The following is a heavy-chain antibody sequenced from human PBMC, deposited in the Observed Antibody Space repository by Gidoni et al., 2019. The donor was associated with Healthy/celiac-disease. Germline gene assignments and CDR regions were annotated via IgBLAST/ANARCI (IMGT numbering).Heavy chain of an antibody. CDR3: ANIGLELSFDD. CDR1: RFSLTTSGVG. CDR2: IYWNDDK. J-gene: IGHJ4*02. Sequence: QITLNESGPTLVKPTQPLTLTCTFSRFSLTTSGVGVGWVRQPPGKDLEWLALIYWNDDKRYTPSLKSRLTITKDTSKNQVVLTMTNMDPVDTATYYCANIGLELSFDDWGQGTLVTVSS. V-gene: IGHV2-5*01. D-gene: IGHD1-7*01.